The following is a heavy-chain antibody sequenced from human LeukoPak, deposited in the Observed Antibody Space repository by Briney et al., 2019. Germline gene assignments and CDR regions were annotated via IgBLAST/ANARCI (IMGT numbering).Heavy chain of an antibody. J-gene: IGHJ4*02. CDR1: GGSVSSGSYY. CDR3: ARVGVTSGPQIDY. CDR2: IYYSVST. V-gene: IGHV4-61*01. Sequence: SETLSLTCTVSGGSVSSGSYYWSWIRQPPGKGLEWIGYIYYSVSTNYNPSLKSRVTISVDTSKNQFSLKLSSVTAADTAVYYCARVGVTSGPQIDYWGQGTLVTVSS. D-gene: IGHD2-21*02.